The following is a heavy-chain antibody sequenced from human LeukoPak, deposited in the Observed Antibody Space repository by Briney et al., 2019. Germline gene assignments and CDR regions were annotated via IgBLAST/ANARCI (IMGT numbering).Heavy chain of an antibody. V-gene: IGHV4-59*01. J-gene: IGHJ5*02. D-gene: IGHD6-13*01. Sequence: PSETLSLTCTVSGGSIRYYYWTWIRQPPGKGLEWVGSIYYTGTTNYNPSLKSRVTMSVDTSKNHLSLKLTSVTAADTAIYYCARGEAAGSDSWFDPWGQGTLVTVSS. CDR3: ARGEAAGSDSWFDP. CDR2: IYYTGTT. CDR1: GGSIRYYY.